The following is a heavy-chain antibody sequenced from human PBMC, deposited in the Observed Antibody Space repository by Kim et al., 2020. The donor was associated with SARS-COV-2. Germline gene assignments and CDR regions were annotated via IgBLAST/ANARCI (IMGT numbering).Heavy chain of an antibody. V-gene: IGHV5-51*01. J-gene: IGHJ4*02. CDR3: ARHGRGAGTTIGY. D-gene: IGHD1-7*01. Sequence: YGPSVQGQVTISADKSISTGYLQWRSLRASDTAMYYCARHGRGAGTTIGYWGQGTLVTVSS.